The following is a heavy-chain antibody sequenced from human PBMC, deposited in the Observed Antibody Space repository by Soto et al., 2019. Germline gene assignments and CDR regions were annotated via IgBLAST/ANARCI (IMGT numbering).Heavy chain of an antibody. J-gene: IGHJ4*02. Sequence: QVQLVQSGAEVKKPGSSVKVSCKASGGTFSTYAITWVRQAPGQGLEWLGGIIPIFGTTDYARKFQGRVTITAADSTSSVFIELSSLTSEDTAVYYCASGVGAYYCDYWGQGTLVTVSS. CDR2: IIPIFGTT. D-gene: IGHD1-26*01. V-gene: IGHV1-69*01. CDR3: ASGVGAYYCDY. CDR1: GGTFSTYA.